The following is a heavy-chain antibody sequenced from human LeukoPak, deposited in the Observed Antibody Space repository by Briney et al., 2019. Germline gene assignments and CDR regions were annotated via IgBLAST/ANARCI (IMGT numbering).Heavy chain of an antibody. CDR1: GFTFSDYY. J-gene: IGHJ6*02. CDR2: ISSSGSTI. D-gene: IGHD2-8*01. V-gene: IGHV3-11*01. CDR3: ARDGAACTNGVCYSVYYYGMGV. Sequence: GGSLRLSCAASGFTFSDYYMSWIRQAPGKGLEWVSYISSSGSTIYYADSVKGRFTISRDNAKNSLYLQMNSLRAEDTAVYYCARDGAACTNGVCYSVYYYGMGVWGQGTTVTVSS.